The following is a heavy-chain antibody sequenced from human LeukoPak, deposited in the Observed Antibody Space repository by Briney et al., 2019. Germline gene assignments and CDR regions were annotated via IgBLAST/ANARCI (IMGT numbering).Heavy chain of an antibody. CDR3: AREERLGLDY. CDR2: IYYSGST. J-gene: IGHJ4*02. D-gene: IGHD1-1*01. V-gene: IGHV4-59*01. CDR1: GGSITGYY. Sequence: PSATLSLTCTVSGGSITGYYWNWIRQPPGKGLEWIGYIYYSGSTNYNPSLKSRVTISVDTSKNQFSLKLSSVTAADTAVYYCAREERLGLDYWGQGTLVTVSS.